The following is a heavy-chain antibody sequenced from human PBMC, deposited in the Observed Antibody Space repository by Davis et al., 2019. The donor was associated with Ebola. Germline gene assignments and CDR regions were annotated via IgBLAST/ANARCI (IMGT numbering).Heavy chain of an antibody. CDR3: AGEYYSDY. J-gene: IGHJ4*02. Sequence: SETLSLTCSVSGGFVSSSGYYWNWIRQPPGKGLEWIGYIYYSGSTYYNPSLKSRVTISVDTSKNQFSLKLSAVTAADTAVYYCAGEYYSDYWGQGTLVTVSS. D-gene: IGHD2/OR15-2a*01. V-gene: IGHV4-61*08. CDR1: GGFVSSSGYY. CDR2: IYYSGST.